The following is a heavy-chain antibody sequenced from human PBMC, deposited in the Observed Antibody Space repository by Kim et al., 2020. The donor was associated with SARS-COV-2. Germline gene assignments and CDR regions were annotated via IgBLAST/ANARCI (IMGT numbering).Heavy chain of an antibody. CDR3: TTDLAFGELWDY. J-gene: IGHJ4*02. V-gene: IGHV3-15*01. CDR1: GFTFSNAW. D-gene: IGHD3-10*01. Sequence: GGSLRLSCAASGFTFSNAWMSWVRQAPGKGLEWVGRIKSKTDGGTTDYAAPVKGRFTISRDDSKNTLYLQMNSLKTEDTAVYYCTTDLAFGELWDYWGQGTLVTVSS. CDR2: IKSKTDGGTT.